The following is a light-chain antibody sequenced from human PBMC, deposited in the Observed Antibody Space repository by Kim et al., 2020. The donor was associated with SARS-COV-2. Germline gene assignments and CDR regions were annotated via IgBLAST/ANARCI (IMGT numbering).Light chain of an antibody. Sequence: SVSPGERATLPCRASQSVSSNLAWYQQKPGQAPRLLIYGASTRATDIPARFSGSGSGTEFTLTISSLQSEDFAVYYCQHYNNWPYTFGQGTKLEI. V-gene: IGKV3-15*01. CDR2: GAS. CDR3: QHYNNWPYT. J-gene: IGKJ2*01. CDR1: QSVSSN.